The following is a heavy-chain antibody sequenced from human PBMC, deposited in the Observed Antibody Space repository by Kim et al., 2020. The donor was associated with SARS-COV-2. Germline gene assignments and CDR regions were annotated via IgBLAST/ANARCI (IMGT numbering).Heavy chain of an antibody. J-gene: IGHJ5*02. CDR2: INHSGST. V-gene: IGHV4-34*01. D-gene: IGHD3-3*01. Sequence: SETLSLTCAVYGGSFSGYYWSWIRQPPGKGLEWIGEINHSGSTNYNPSLKSRVTISVDTSKNQFSLKLSSVTAADTAVYYCARVSHYYDFWSGYYSHTSFDPWSQGTLVTVSS. CDR1: GGSFSGYY. CDR3: ARVSHYYDFWSGYYSHTSFDP.